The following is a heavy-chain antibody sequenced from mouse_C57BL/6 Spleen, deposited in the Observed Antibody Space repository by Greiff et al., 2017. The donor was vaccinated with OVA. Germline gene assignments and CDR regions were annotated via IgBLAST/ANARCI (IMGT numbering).Heavy chain of an antibody. D-gene: IGHD3-1*01. CDR2: ISSGGSYT. V-gene: IGHV5-6*01. CDR3: SREAVGSGGGDY. CDR1: GFTFSSYG. J-gene: IGHJ2*01. Sequence: EVKVVESGGDLVKPGGSLKLSCAASGFTFSSYGMSWVRRTPDKRLEWVATISSGGSYTYYPDSVKGRFTISRDNATNTLYLQMSSLKSDDTAMYYCSREAVGSGGGDYWGQGTTLTVSS.